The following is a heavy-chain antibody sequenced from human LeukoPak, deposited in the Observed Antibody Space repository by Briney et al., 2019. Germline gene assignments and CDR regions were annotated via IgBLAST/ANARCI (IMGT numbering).Heavy chain of an antibody. V-gene: IGHV3-72*01. Sequence: GGSLRLSCVASGFSFSYHGMNWVRLAPGKGLEWVGRSRDKGNSYTTAYAASVRGRFTISRDDSKNSLYLQMNSLKIEDTAVYYCTKLARAPRYFDYWGQGTLVTVSS. CDR3: TKLARAPRYFDY. CDR1: GFSFSYHG. J-gene: IGHJ4*01. CDR2: SRDKGNSYTT.